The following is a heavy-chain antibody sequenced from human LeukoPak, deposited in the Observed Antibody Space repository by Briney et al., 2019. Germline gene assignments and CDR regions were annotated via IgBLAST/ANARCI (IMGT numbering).Heavy chain of an antibody. D-gene: IGHD4-17*01. J-gene: IGHJ4*02. CDR2: IYHSGST. V-gene: IGHV4-30-2*01. Sequence: ASETLSLTCAVSGGSISSGGYSWSWIRQPPGKGLEWIGYIYHSGSTYYNPSLKSRVTISVDRSKNQFSLKLSSVTAADTAVYYCARDSDYYGFDYWGQGTLVTVSS. CDR3: ARDSDYYGFDY. CDR1: GGSISSGGYS.